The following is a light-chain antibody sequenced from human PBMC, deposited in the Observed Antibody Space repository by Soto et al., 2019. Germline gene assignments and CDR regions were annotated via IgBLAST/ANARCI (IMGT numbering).Light chain of an antibody. V-gene: IGKV3-11*01. CDR2: EAS. Sequence: EIVLTQSPATLSLSPGERATLSCRASQSVSSYLAWYQQKPGQAPRLLIYEASNRATGIPARFSGSGSGTDFTLTISSLEPEDFAIYYCQQRSNWPRGTFGQGTTLEIK. J-gene: IGKJ2*02. CDR1: QSVSSY. CDR3: QQRSNWPRGT.